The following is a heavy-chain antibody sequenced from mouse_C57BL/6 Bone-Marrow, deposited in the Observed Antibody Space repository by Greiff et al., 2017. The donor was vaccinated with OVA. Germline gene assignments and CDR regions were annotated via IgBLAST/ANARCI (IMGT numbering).Heavy chain of an antibody. V-gene: IGHV5-9*01. CDR2: ISGGGGNT. J-gene: IGHJ2*01. CDR3: ARHAYDYDGGNDY. CDR1: GFTFSSYT. Sequence: EVKLQESGGGLVKPGGSLKLSCAASGFTFSSYTMSWVRQTPEKRLEWVATISGGGGNTYYPDSVKGRFTISRDNAKNTLYLQMSSLRSEDTALYYCARHAYDYDGGNDYWGQGTTLTVSS. D-gene: IGHD2-4*01.